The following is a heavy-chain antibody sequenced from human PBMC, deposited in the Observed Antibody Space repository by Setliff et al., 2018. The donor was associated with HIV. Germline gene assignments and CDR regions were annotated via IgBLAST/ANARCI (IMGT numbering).Heavy chain of an antibody. Sequence: SETLSLTCTVSGGSISSYYWSWIRQPPGKGLEWIGYIYTSRSTNYNPSLKSRVTISVDTSKNQFSLKLRSVTAADTAVYYCALDPGYRRDYWGQGSLVTVSS. CDR1: GGSISSYY. J-gene: IGHJ4*02. V-gene: IGHV4-4*08. CDR3: ALDPGYRRDY. D-gene: IGHD5-12*01. CDR2: IYTSRST.